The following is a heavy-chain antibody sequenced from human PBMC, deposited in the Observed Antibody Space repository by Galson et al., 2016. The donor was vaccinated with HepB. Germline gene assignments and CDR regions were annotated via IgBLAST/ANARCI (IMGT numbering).Heavy chain of an antibody. D-gene: IGHD6-19*01. J-gene: IGHJ6*03. CDR2: IYYTENT. V-gene: IGHV4-39*01. CDR1: GASISGTEYY. CDR3: ATGIVVAGKYYYYYMDI. Sequence: SETLSLTCSVSGASISGTEYYWGWTRQPPGRGLEWIGSIYYTENTYYNPSLESRVTISVDMSKNQFSLRLNSVTAADTGVYYCATGIVVAGKYYYYYMDIWGKGTTVTVSS.